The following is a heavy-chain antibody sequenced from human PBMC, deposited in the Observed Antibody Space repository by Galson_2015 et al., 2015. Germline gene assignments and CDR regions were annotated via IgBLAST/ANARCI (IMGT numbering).Heavy chain of an antibody. CDR1: GSAFSSYT. J-gene: IGHJ4*02. CDR2: ISGSSSHI. Sequence: SLRLSCAASGSAFSSYTMSWVRQSPGKGLEWVSSISGSSSHIYYADSVKGRFIISRDNARNSLSLQMNSLRAEDTAVYYCARQLGTGSGSTGYWGQGTLVTVPS. CDR3: ARQLGTGSGSTGY. D-gene: IGHD7-27*01. V-gene: IGHV3-21*01.